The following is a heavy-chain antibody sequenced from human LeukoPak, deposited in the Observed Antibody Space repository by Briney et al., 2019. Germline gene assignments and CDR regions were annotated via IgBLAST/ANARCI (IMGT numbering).Heavy chain of an antibody. D-gene: IGHD3-10*01. V-gene: IGHV1-2*02. Sequence: ASVKVSCKAFEYTFIGYYIHWVRQAPGPGPEWIEWINPNSGGTIYAQRFQDRVTMTRDTSIATAYMELNRLRSDDTAVYYCARDRGVWAFDVWGQGTMVSVSS. J-gene: IGHJ3*01. CDR1: EYTFIGYY. CDR2: INPNSGGT. CDR3: ARDRGVWAFDV.